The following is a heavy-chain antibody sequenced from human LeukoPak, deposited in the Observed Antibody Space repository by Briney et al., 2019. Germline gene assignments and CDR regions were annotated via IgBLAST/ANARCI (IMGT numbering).Heavy chain of an antibody. CDR1: GFTFSSYG. D-gene: IGHD2-2*01. V-gene: IGHV3-33*01. Sequence: GGSLRLSCAASGFTFSSYGMHWVRQAPGKGLEWVAVIWYDGSNEYCADSVKGRFTISRDNSKNTLYLQMNSLRAEDTAVYYCARGNSGHCTGATCYALDYWGQGTLVTVSS. CDR2: IWYDGSNE. CDR3: ARGNSGHCTGATCYALDY. J-gene: IGHJ4*02.